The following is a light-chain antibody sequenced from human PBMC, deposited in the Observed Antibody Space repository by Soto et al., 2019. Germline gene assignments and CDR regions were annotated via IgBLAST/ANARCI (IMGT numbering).Light chain of an antibody. CDR2: EVR. J-gene: IGLJ2*01. CDR3: SSYTSKSSLI. CDR1: MRDVGAYNL. Sequence: QSVLTQPASVSGSPGQSITISCAGTMRDVGAYNLVSWYQQHPGRAPQLIIYEVRNRPSGISFRFSGSKSGNRASLTISGLQGEDDADYYCSSYTSKSSLIFGGGTKLTVL. V-gene: IGLV2-14*01.